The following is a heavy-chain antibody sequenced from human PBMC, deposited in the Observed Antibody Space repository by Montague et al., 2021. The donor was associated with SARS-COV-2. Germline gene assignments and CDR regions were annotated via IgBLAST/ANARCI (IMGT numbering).Heavy chain of an antibody. V-gene: IGHV4-31*03. J-gene: IGHJ3*02. CDR3: ARYGNTMGGAFDI. CDR2: IYYSGST. D-gene: IGHD3-16*01. CDR1: GGSISSGGYY. Sequence: TLSLTCTVSGGSISSGGYYWSWIRQHPGKGLEWIGYIYYSGSTYYNPSLKSRVTISVDTSKNQFSLKLSSVTAADTAVYYCARYGNTMGGAFDIWGQGTMVTASS.